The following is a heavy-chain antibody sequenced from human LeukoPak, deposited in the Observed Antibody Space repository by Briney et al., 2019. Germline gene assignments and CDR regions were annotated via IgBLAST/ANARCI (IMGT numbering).Heavy chain of an antibody. CDR3: ASLSRGSFEQLGRP. J-gene: IGHJ5*02. CDR2: IIPIFGTA. Sequence: SVKVSCKASGGTFSSYAISWVRQAPGQGLGWMGRIIPIFGTANYAQKFQGRVTITTDESTSTAYMEPSSLRSEDTAVYYCASLSRGSFEQLGRPWGQGTLVTVSS. V-gene: IGHV1-69*05. D-gene: IGHD6-6*01. CDR1: GGTFSSYA.